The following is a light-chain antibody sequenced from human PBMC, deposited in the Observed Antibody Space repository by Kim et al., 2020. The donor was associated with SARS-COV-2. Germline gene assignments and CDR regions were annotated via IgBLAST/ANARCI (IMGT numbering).Light chain of an antibody. CDR3: AAWDDSLNGYV. V-gene: IGLV1-44*01. Sequence: ELTQPPSASGAPGQRVTISCSGSSSNIGSNAVHWYHHLPGAAPKLLIYTNNQRPSGVPDRFSGSKSGTSASLAISGLQSEDEADYYCAAWDDSLNGYVFGTGTKVTVL. CDR2: TNN. J-gene: IGLJ1*01. CDR1: SSNIGSNA.